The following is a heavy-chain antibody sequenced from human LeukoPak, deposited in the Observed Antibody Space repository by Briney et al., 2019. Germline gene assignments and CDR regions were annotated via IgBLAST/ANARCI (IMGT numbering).Heavy chain of an antibody. J-gene: IGHJ4*02. Sequence: ASVKVSCKASGYTFTGYYMHWVRQAPGQGLEGMGWINPNSGGTNYAQKFRGRVTMTRDKSISTAYMELSRLRSDDTAVYYCARDRELLPHFYYWGQGTLVTVSS. V-gene: IGHV1-2*02. CDR2: INPNSGGT. D-gene: IGHD1-26*01. CDR3: ARDRELLPHFYY. CDR1: GYTFTGYY.